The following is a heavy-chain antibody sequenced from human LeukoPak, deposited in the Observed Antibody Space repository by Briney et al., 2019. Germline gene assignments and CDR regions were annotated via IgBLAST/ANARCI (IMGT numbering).Heavy chain of an antibody. CDR3: ARDRPSTVFGVADYYYMDV. CDR2: ISSGGGYK. V-gene: IGHV3-30*04. J-gene: IGHJ6*03. CDR1: GFTFSSYA. Sequence: PGGSLRLSCAASGFTFSSYAMHWVRQAPGKGLEWVAIISSGGGYKFYADSVKGRFTISRDNSKNTLYLEMKSLRPEDTAVYSCARDRPSTVFGVADYYYMDVWGKGTTVTVSS. D-gene: IGHD3-3*01.